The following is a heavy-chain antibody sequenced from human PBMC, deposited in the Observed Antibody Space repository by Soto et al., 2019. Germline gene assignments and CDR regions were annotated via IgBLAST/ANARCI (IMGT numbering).Heavy chain of an antibody. V-gene: IGHV6-1*01. D-gene: IGHD6-19*01. Sequence: SQTLSLTCAISGDSVSSNSAAWNWIRQSPSRGLEWLGRTYYRSKWYNDYAVSVKSRITINPDTSKNQFSLQLNSVTPEDTAVYYCARGHYSIGWQKATYYFDYWGQGTLVSVAS. CDR3: ARGHYSIGWQKATYYFDY. J-gene: IGHJ4*02. CDR1: GDSVSSNSAA. CDR2: TYYRSKWYN.